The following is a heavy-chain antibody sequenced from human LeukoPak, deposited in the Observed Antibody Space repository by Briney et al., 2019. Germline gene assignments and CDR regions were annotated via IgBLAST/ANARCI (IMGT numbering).Heavy chain of an antibody. CDR1: GFTVSSNY. D-gene: IGHD2-2*01. Sequence: GGSLRLSCAASGFTVSSNYMSWVRQAPGKGLEWVSSISAGGSPYYADLVKGRFTTSRDNSKNTLYLQVNSLRAEDTAVYWCAKGGYCSSTSCYYGWFDPWGQGTLVTVSS. CDR2: ISAGGSP. CDR3: AKGGYCSSTSCYYGWFDP. V-gene: IGHV3-53*01. J-gene: IGHJ5*02.